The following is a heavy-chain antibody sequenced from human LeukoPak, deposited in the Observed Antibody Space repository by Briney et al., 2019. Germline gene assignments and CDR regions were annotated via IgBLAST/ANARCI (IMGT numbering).Heavy chain of an antibody. CDR3: TTFSSSWYLGFNYFDY. CDR1: GFTFSDYY. Sequence: PGGSLRLSCAASGFTFSDYYMSWIRQAPGKGLEWVGFIRSKAYGGTTEYAASVKGRFTISRDDSKSIAYLQMNSLKTEDTAVYYCTTFSSSWYLGFNYFDYWGQGTLVTVSS. CDR2: IRSKAYGGTT. D-gene: IGHD6-13*01. V-gene: IGHV3-71*01. J-gene: IGHJ4*02.